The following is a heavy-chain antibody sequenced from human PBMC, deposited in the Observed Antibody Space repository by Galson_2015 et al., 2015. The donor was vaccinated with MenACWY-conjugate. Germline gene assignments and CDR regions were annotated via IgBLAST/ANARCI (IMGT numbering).Heavy chain of an antibody. J-gene: IGHJ5*02. V-gene: IGHV3-23*01. Sequence: SLRLSCAASGFSFSAYAMTWVRQGPGKGLEWVSTISGSGRTYYADSVKGRFTISRDNSKNTLYLQMNSMRADDTAVYYCAKYTAYVSGSLLTPFDPWRQGTLVTVSS. CDR1: GFSFSAYA. D-gene: IGHD3-10*01. CDR3: AKYTAYVSGSLLTPFDP. CDR2: ISGSGRT.